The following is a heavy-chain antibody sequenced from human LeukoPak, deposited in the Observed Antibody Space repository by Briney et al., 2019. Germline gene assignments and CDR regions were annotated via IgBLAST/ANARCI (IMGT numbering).Heavy chain of an antibody. CDR1: GGTFSGYA. V-gene: IGHV1-69*13. CDR2: IIPIFGTA. Sequence: GASVKVSCKASGGTFSGYAISWVRQAPGQGLEWMGGIIPIFGTANYAQKFQGRVTITADESTSTAYMELSSLRSEDTAVYYCASGERGYSGYDWGWSQYYFDYWGQGTLVTVSS. D-gene: IGHD5-12*01. CDR3: ASGERGYSGYDWGWSQYYFDY. J-gene: IGHJ4*02.